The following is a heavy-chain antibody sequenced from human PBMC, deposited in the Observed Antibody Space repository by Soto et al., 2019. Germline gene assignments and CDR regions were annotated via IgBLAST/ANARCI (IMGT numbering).Heavy chain of an antibody. V-gene: IGHV5-10-1*01. D-gene: IGHD5-18*01. CDR1: GYSFTSYW. J-gene: IGHJ6*02. CDR2: IDPSDSYT. CDR3: ARHDGIVDTAMVSYYYYGMDV. Sequence: GESLKISCKGSGYSFTSYWISWVRQMPGEGLEWMGRIDPSDSYTNYSPSFQGHVTISADKSISTAYLQWSSLKASDTAMYYCARHDGIVDTAMVSYYYYGMDVWGQGTTVTVSS.